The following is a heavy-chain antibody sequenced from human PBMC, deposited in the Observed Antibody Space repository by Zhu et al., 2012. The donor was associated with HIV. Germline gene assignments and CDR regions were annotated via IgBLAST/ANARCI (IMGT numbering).Heavy chain of an antibody. CDR1: GGSFSGYY. J-gene: IGHJ4*02. D-gene: IGHD3-10*01. CDR3: ARGYGSGSYYHY. Sequence: QVQLQRWGAGLLKPSETLSLTCAVYGGSFSGYYWGWIRQPPGKGLEWIGEINRSGDTNYNPSLKSRVTTSVDTSKNQFSLKLNSVTAADTAVYYCARGYGSGSYYHYWGQGTPGHRVL. V-gene: IGHV4-34*01. CDR2: INRSGDT.